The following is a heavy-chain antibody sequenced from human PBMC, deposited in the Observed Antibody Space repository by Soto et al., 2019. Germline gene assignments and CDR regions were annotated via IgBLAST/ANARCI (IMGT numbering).Heavy chain of an antibody. J-gene: IGHJ4*02. CDR2: IWYDGSNK. CDR3: ARDQWLALDY. D-gene: IGHD6-19*01. V-gene: IGHV3-33*01. CDR1: GFTFSSYC. Sequence: QVQLVESGGGVVQPGRSLRLSCAASGFTFSSYCMHWVRQAPGKGLEWVAVIWYDGSNKYYADSVKGRFTISRDNSKNTLYLQMNSVRAGETAVYYCARDQWLALDYWGQGTLVTVSS.